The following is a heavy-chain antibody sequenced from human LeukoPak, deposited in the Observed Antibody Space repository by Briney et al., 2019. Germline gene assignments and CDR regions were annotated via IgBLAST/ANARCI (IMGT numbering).Heavy chain of an antibody. CDR1: GFALATYW. V-gene: IGHV3-7*01. CDR3: TRDIVWLQLEY. Sequence: GGSLRLSCAASGFALATYWMVWVRQAPGKGLEWVASIDKDGNEKAYADAVRGRFTISRDNIRESLYLQMSSLRVEDTAVYYCTRDIVWLQLEYWGQGALVTV. D-gene: IGHD5-24*01. J-gene: IGHJ4*02. CDR2: IDKDGNEK.